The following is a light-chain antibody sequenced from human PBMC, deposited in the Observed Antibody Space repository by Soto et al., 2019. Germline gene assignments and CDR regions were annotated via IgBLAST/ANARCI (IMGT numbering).Light chain of an antibody. J-gene: IGKJ5*01. CDR2: DAS. Sequence: EIVLTQSPATLSLSPGERATLSCRASQSVSSNLAWYHQKPGQAPRLLIYDASNRATGNPPRFSGSASGTDFTLSISSIEPEDFAVYYCKRGDLLGQGTRLEIK. V-gene: IGKV3-11*01. CDR3: KRGDL. CDR1: QSVSSN.